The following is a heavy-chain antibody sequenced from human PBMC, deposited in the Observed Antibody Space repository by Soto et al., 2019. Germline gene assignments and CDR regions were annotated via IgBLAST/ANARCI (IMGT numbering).Heavy chain of an antibody. CDR2: INPNSGGT. CDR1: GYTFTGYY. D-gene: IGHD2-21*02. V-gene: IGHV1-2*04. CDR3: ARDCGGDCYSIDY. J-gene: IGHJ4*02. Sequence: ASVKVSCKASGYTFTGYYMHWVRQAPGQGLEWMGWINPNSGGTNYAQKSQGWVTMTRDTSISTAYMELSRLRSDDTAVYSCARDCGGDCYSIDYWGQGTLVTVSS.